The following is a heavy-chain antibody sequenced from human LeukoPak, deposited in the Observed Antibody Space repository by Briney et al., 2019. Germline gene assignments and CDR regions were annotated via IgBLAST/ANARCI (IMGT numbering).Heavy chain of an antibody. CDR3: ASCMVRGVIVW. V-gene: IGHV4-34*01. Sequence: PSETLSHTCAVYGGSFSGYYWSWIRQPPGKGLEWIGEINHSGSTNYNPSLKSRVTISVDTSKNQFSLKLSSVTAADTAVYYCASCMVRGVIVWWGQGTLVTVSS. CDR2: INHSGST. J-gene: IGHJ4*02. D-gene: IGHD3-10*01. CDR1: GGSFSGYY.